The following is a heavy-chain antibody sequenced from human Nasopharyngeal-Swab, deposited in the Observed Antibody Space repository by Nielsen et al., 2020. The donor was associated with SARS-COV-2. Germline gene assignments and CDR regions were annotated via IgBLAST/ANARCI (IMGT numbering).Heavy chain of an antibody. J-gene: IGHJ6*02. CDR2: IFSDGSKK. Sequence: GESLKISRAASGLTFSSYGMHWVRQAPGKGLEWVAVIFSDGSKKFYADSVKGRFTISRDTSAKTLYLQMTSLRVEDTAVYYCARDYVASGWYLGYGLDVWGQGTTVTVSS. V-gene: IGHV3-33*01. CDR3: ARDYVASGWYLGYGLDV. CDR1: GLTFSSYG. D-gene: IGHD6-13*01.